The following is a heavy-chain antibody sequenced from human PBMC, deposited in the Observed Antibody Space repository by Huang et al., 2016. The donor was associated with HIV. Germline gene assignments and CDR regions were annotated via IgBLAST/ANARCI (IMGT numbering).Heavy chain of an antibody. CDR1: GGSMSSYY. D-gene: IGHD6-6*01. J-gene: IGHJ5*02. CDR2: IYYSGST. Sequence: QVQLQGSGPGLVKPSETLSLTCTVSGGSMSSYYWSWIRQPPGKGLEWIGYIYYSGSTNYNPSLKSRVTISVDTSKNQFALRLSSVTAADTAVYYCASASIAARRWFDPWGQGSLVTVSS. CDR3: ASASIAARRWFDP. V-gene: IGHV4-59*01.